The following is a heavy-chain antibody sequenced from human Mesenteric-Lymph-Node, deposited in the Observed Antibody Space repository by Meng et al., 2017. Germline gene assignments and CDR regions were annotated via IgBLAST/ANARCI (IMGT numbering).Heavy chain of an antibody. D-gene: IGHD3-22*01. Sequence: QVQLVQSGAEVKKPGASVKVSGKTSGYTFTGYYMHWVRQAPGQGLEWMGRINLNSGGTNYAQKFQGRVTMTWDTSISAAQMELSSLRSDDTAVYYCAAFYYESSGYFRADYWGQGILVTVSS. CDR2: INLNSGGT. J-gene: IGHJ4*02. V-gene: IGHV1-2*06. CDR1: GYTFTGYY. CDR3: AAFYYESSGYFRADY.